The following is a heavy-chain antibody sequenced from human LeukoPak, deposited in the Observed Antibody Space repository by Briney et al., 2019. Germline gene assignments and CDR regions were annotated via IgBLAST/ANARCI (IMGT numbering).Heavy chain of an antibody. CDR3: ARSYYDSKEEFDY. Sequence: SETLSLTCAVYGGSFSGYYWSWIRQPPGKGLEWIGEINHSGSTNYNPSLKSRVTISVDTSKNQFSLKLSSVTAAGTAVYYCARSYYDSKEEFDYWGQGTLVTVSS. CDR2: INHSGST. D-gene: IGHD3-22*01. J-gene: IGHJ4*02. CDR1: GGSFSGYY. V-gene: IGHV4-34*01.